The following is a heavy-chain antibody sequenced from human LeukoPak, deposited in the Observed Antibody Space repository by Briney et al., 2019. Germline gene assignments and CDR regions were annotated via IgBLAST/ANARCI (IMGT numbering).Heavy chain of an antibody. D-gene: IGHD5-24*01. CDR3: ARVGDGYKNDAFDI. V-gene: IGHV3-21*01. CDR2: ISSSSTYI. CDR1: GFTFSRYS. Sequence: GGSLRLSCAASGFTFSRYSVNWVRQAPGQGLEWVSSISSSSTYIYYADSVKGRFTVSRDNAKNSLYLQMNSLRAEDTAVYYCARVGDGYKNDAFDIWGQGTMVTVSS. J-gene: IGHJ3*02.